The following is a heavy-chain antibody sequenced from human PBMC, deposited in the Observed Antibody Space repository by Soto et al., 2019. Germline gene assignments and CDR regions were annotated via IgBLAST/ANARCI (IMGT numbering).Heavy chain of an antibody. V-gene: IGHV1-69*01. J-gene: IGHJ3*01. Sequence: QVQLVQSGPELKKPGSSVKVSCKAPGDTFNSYGISWVRQAPGQGLEWMGGIVPMFGTTNLALKFEDRVTITADELATTVYMEIRGLTSEDTAVYYCARDLADVHLWDAFDVWGHGTRVTVSS. CDR3: ARDLADVHLWDAFDV. CDR2: IVPMFGTT. CDR1: GDTFNSYG. D-gene: IGHD6-13*01.